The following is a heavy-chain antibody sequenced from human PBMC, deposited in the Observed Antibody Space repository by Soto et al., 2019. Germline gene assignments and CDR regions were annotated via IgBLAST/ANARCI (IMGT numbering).Heavy chain of an antibody. Sequence: QVQLVESGGGVVQPGRSLRLSCAASGFTFSDYAMHWVRQAPGKWLEWVAVVAYDGRSKYYADSVKGRFTISRDNSRTIVYLQMNSLRDEDTAMYYCARDDILVIPGGSYHYGIDVWGHGTTVTVSS. J-gene: IGHJ6*02. D-gene: IGHD2-2*01. CDR2: VAYDGRSK. CDR3: ARDDILVIPGGSYHYGIDV. V-gene: IGHV3-30*04. CDR1: GFTFSDYA.